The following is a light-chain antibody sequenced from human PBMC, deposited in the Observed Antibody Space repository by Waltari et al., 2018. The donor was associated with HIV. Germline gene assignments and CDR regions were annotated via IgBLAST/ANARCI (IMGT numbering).Light chain of an antibody. V-gene: IGLV2-14*01. J-gene: IGLJ1*01. CDR1: SSHVGGYHY. CDR2: EVS. Sequence: QSAPTQPASVSGSPGQSLSISCTRTSSHVGGYHYVSWYQQHPGQPPKLMLYEVSNRPSVVSNRFSGSKSGNTASLTISGLQAEDEADYYCSSYTSSSTLVFGTGTKVTVL. CDR3: SSYTSSSTLV.